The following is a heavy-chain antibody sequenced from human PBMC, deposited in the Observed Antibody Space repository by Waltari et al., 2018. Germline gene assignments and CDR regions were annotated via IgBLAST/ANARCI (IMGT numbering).Heavy chain of an antibody. D-gene: IGHD2-21*02. V-gene: IGHV1-8*01. Sequence: QVQLVQSGAEVKKPGASVKVSCKASGYTFTSYDINWVRQATGQGLEWMGWMNPNSGNTGYAQKFQGRVTMTRNTSISTAYMELSSLRSEDTAVYYCARGGAYCGGDCRDAFDIWGQGTMVTVSS. J-gene: IGHJ3*02. CDR2: MNPNSGNT. CDR3: ARGGAYCGGDCRDAFDI. CDR1: GYTFTSYD.